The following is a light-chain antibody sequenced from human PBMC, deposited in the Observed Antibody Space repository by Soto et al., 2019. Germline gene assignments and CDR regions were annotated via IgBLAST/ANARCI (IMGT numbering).Light chain of an antibody. V-gene: IGKV1-39*01. CDR1: QSILSY. J-gene: IGKJ5*01. CDR2: AAS. CDR3: QQSYSTPTSIT. Sequence: DIQMTQSPSSLSASVGDRVTITCRASQSILSYLNWYQQKPGKAPKLLIYAASSLQSGVPSRFSGSGSGTDFTLTISSLQPEDFATYYCQQSYSTPTSITFGQGTRLEIK.